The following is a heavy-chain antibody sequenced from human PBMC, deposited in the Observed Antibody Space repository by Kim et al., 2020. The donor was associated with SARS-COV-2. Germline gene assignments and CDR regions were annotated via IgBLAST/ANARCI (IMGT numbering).Heavy chain of an antibody. D-gene: IGHD1-26*01. V-gene: IGHV1-46*01. CDR3: ARERIEVGAKGFDY. J-gene: IGHJ4*02. CDR1: GYTFITNY. CDR2: INPRGGSP. Sequence: ASVKVSCKASGYTFITNYMHWVRQAPGQGLEWVGVINPRGGSPSYAQKFQGRVTMTCDTSTTTGYMDLSSLRSEDTAVYYCARERIEVGAKGFDYWGQGTLVTVSS.